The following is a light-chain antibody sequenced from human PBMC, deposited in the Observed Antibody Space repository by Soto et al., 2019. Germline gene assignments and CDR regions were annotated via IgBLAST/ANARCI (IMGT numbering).Light chain of an antibody. CDR3: QQRSNWPIT. CDR1: QSVSSY. CDR2: DAS. Sequence: NVLTQSLATLSLSPGERPSLSCRASQSVSSYLAWYQQKPGQAPRLLIYDASNRATGIPARFSGSGSGTDFTLTISSLEPEDFAVYYCQQRSNWPITFGQGTRLEI. J-gene: IGKJ5*01. V-gene: IGKV3-11*01.